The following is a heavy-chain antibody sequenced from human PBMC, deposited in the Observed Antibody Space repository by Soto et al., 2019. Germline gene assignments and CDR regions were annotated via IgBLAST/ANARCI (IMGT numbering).Heavy chain of an antibody. CDR3: ARDSPLQNLAVVIPAWFDY. J-gene: IGHJ5*01. CDR1: GYSFTTYG. D-gene: IGHD3-3*01. Sequence: ASLKVSCKYSGYSFTTYGISWVRQAPGQPLEWMGWVSTYNGNINYAQKIKSRVNKTTDTCTRTVYLELRSLRPYDTALYYCARDSPLQNLAVVIPAWFDYWGQGSLVTVSS. CDR2: VSTYNGNI. V-gene: IGHV1-18*04.